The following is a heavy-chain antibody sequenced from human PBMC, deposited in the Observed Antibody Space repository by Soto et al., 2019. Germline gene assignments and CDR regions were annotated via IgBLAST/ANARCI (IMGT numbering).Heavy chain of an antibody. D-gene: IGHD2-2*01. J-gene: IGHJ3*02. CDR1: GFTFSSYS. Sequence: PGGSLRLSCAASGFTFSSYSMNWVRQAPGKGLEWVSSISSSSSYIYYADSVKGRFTISRDNAKNSLYLQMNSLRAEDTAVYYCARVHPHCSSTSCYAFDIWGQGTMVTVSS. CDR2: ISSSSSYI. CDR3: ARVHPHCSSTSCYAFDI. V-gene: IGHV3-21*01.